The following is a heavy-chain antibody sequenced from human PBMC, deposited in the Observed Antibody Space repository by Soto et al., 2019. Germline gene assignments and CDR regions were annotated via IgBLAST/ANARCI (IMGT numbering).Heavy chain of an antibody. J-gene: IGHJ4*02. CDR2: INPNSGGT. D-gene: IGHD1-26*01. Sequence: ASVKVSCKASGYTFTGYYMHWVRQAPGQGLEWMGWINPNSGGTNYAQKFQGWVTMTRDTSISTAYMELSRLRSDDTAVYYCARWGAGRAQTFDYWGLGTLVTVSS. V-gene: IGHV1-2*04. CDR3: ARWGAGRAQTFDY. CDR1: GYTFTGYY.